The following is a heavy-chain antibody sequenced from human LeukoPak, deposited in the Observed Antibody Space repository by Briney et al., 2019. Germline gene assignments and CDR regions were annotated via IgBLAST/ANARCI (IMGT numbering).Heavy chain of an antibody. D-gene: IGHD3-10*01. CDR2: ISSGSSTT. V-gene: IGHV3-48*02. Sequence: PGGSLRLSCAASGFTFSPLGMNSVRQAPGRGLEWVSYISSGSSTTYYADSVKGRFTISRDNAKNSLYLQVNSLRDEDTAVYYCARGRGLTLSYHYFDYWGQGTLVTVSS. CDR3: ARGRGLTLSYHYFDY. CDR1: GFTFSPLG. J-gene: IGHJ4*02.